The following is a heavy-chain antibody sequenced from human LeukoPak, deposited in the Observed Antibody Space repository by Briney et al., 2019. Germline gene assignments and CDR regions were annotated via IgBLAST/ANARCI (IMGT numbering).Heavy chain of an antibody. CDR3: ARVWLDEEAFSSGYRNTDY. CDR1: GFTFSTYW. Sequence: GGSLRLSCAASGFTFSTYWMSWVRQGPGKGLEWVANIKEDGSEKYYVDSVKGRFTISGDNAKNSLYLQMNTLRAEDTAVYYCARVWLDEEAFSSGYRNTDYWGQGTLVTVSS. D-gene: IGHD3-22*01. CDR2: IKEDGSEK. V-gene: IGHV3-7*01. J-gene: IGHJ4*02.